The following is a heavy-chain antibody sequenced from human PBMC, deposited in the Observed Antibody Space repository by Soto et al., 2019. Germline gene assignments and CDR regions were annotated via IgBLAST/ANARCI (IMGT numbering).Heavy chain of an antibody. J-gene: IGHJ4*02. V-gene: IGHV3-30*18. CDR2: ISYDGSNK. CDR1: GFTFSSYG. Sequence: GGSLRLSCAASGFTFSSYGMHWVRQAPGKGLEWVAVISYDGSNKYYADSVKGRFTISRDNSKNTLYLQMNSLRAEDTAVYYCAKDEALTGTTMADYWGQGTLVTVYS. D-gene: IGHD1-7*01. CDR3: AKDEALTGTTMADY.